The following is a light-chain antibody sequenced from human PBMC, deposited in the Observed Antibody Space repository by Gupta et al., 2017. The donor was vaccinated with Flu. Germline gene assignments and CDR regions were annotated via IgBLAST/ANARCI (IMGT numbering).Light chain of an antibody. V-gene: IGKV1-27*01. J-gene: IGKJ1*01. CDR3: QKYGTAPRT. Sequence: SSLSASVGDRVTITCRASQTISTFLAWYQQKPGNAPKLLIFAASTLHSGVPSRFSGSGSGTDFTLTINSLQPEDVATYYCQKYGTAPRTFGQGTRVEI. CDR1: QTISTF. CDR2: AAS.